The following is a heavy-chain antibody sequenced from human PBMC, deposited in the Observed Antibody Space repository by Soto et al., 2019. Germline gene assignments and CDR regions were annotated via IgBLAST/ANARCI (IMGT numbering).Heavy chain of an antibody. V-gene: IGHV4-59*01. J-gene: IGHJ5*02. Sequence: QVQLQESGPGLVKPSETLSLTCTVSGGSISSYYWSWIRQPPGKGLEWIGYIYYSGSTNYNPSLKSRVTISVDTSKNQFSLKLSSVTAADTAVYYCARDHDYGEYGNWFDPWGQGTLVTVSS. CDR1: GGSISSYY. CDR2: IYYSGST. D-gene: IGHD4-17*01. CDR3: ARDHDYGEYGNWFDP.